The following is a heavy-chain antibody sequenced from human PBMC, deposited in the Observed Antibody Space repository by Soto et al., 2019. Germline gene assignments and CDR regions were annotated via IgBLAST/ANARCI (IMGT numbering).Heavy chain of an antibody. CDR1: GFTFRDYA. CDR2: LSGSGVST. Sequence: PGGSLRLSCAASGFTFRDYAMSWVRQAPGQGLEWVAGLSGSGVSTYYAESVKGRFTISRDNSKNMLYLQMNSLRVEDTAVYYCAREGSSYSFYYGMGVWGQGTTVTVSS. D-gene: IGHD6-6*01. J-gene: IGHJ6*02. V-gene: IGHV3-23*01. CDR3: AREGSSYSFYYGMGV.